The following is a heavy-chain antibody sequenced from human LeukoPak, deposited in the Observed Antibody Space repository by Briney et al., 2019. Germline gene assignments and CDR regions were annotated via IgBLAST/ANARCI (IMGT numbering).Heavy chain of an antibody. CDR2: IVVGSNIT. CDR1: GFTFTSSA. Sequence: SVKISCKASGFTFTSSAMQWVRQARGQRLEWIGWIVVGSNITNYAQKFQERVTITRDMSTTTAYLELSSLRSEDTAVYYCAKDDNWLQFESWGQGTLVTVSS. D-gene: IGHD5-24*01. V-gene: IGHV1-58*02. J-gene: IGHJ5*01. CDR3: AKDDNWLQFES.